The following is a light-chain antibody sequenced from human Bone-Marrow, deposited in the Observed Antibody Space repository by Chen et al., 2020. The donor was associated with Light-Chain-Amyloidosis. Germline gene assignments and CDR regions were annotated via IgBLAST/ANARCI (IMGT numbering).Light chain of an antibody. CDR2: RNN. V-gene: IGLV10-54*04. CDR1: NNNVGNQG. J-gene: IGLJ3*02. CDR3: SAWDATLGGQV. Sequence: QAGLTQPPSVSKGLGQTASLTCTGNNNNVGNQGATWLQQHQGHPPKLLSYRNNSRPSGISERFSASRSGDTASLTITGLQPEDGTDYYCSAWDATLGGQVFGGGTRLTVL.